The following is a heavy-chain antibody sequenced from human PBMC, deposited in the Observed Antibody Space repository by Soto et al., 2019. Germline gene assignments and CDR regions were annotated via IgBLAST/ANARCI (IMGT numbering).Heavy chain of an antibody. CDR1: GDSVSNDNYY. CDR3: ARSQRGRTAFTFDY. J-gene: IGHJ4*02. V-gene: IGHV4-61*01. Sequence: QVQLQESGPGLVKPSETLSLTCAVSGDSVSNDNYYWSWIRQPPGKGLEWIGYIYYSGTTNYNSSLKSRLSLSVDMSKNQFSLKLASVTAADTAVYFCARSQRGRTAFTFDYWGQGALVTVSS. D-gene: IGHD3-16*01. CDR2: IYYSGTT.